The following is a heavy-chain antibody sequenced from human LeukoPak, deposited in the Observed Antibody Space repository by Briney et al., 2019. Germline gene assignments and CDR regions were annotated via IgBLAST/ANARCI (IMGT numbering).Heavy chain of an antibody. D-gene: IGHD6-13*01. CDR2: IYYSGST. J-gene: IGHJ5*02. Sequence: SETLSLTCTVSGGSISSYYWSWIRQPPGKGLEWIGYIYYSGSTNYNPSLKSRVTISVDTSKNQFSLKLSSVTAADTAVYYCARGVAASPEYWFDPWGQGTLVTVSS. V-gene: IGHV4-59*01. CDR1: GGSISSYY. CDR3: ARGVAASPEYWFDP.